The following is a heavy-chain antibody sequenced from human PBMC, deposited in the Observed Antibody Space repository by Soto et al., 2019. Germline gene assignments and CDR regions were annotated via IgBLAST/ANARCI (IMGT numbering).Heavy chain of an antibody. D-gene: IGHD1-20*01. V-gene: IGHV3-33*01. CDR3: ARDPASSHSITGTTGAFDI. CDR1: GFTFSSYG. CDR2: IWYDGSNK. J-gene: IGHJ3*02. Sequence: HPGGSLRLSCAASGFTFSSYGMHWVRQAPGKGLEWVAVIWYDGSNKYYADSVKGRFTISRDNSKNTLYLQMNSLRAEDTAVYYCARDPASSHSITGTTGAFDIWGQGTMVTVSS.